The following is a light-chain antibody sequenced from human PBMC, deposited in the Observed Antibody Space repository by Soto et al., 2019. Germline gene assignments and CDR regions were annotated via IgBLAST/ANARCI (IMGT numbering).Light chain of an antibody. CDR1: QSVSSS. J-gene: IGKJ2*01. CDR2: DTS. Sequence: EIVLTQSPATLSLFPGERATLSCRASQSVSSSLAWYQQKPGQAPRLLIYDTSTRATGIPARFSGGGSGTDFTLTISSLEPEDFAVYYCQQRSNWPPMYTFGPGTKLEIK. V-gene: IGKV3-11*01. CDR3: QQRSNWPPMYT.